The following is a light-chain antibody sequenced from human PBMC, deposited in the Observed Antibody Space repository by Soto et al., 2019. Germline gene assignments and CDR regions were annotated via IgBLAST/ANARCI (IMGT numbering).Light chain of an antibody. V-gene: IGKV3-15*01. J-gene: IGKJ3*01. CDR3: QQYNNWPPFT. CDR2: GAS. Sequence: EIVMTQSPATLSVSPGERATLSCRASQSVSSKLAWYQQKPGQAPRLLIYGASTRATGTPARFSGSGSGTEFTLTISSLQSEDFAVYYCQQYNNWPPFTFGPGTKVDIK. CDR1: QSVSSK.